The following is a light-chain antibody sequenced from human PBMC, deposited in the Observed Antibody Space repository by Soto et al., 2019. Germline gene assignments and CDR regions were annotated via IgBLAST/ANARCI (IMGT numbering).Light chain of an antibody. Sequence: DVQMTQSPSSLSASVGDRVTITCRASQGIAPYLAWFQQKPGKVPKLLIYAASTLQSGVPSRFSGSGSVTDFTLTISSLQPEDVGTYYCQQYNSAPLTFGGGTKVEIK. CDR1: QGIAPY. CDR3: QQYNSAPLT. V-gene: IGKV1-27*01. J-gene: IGKJ4*01. CDR2: AAS.